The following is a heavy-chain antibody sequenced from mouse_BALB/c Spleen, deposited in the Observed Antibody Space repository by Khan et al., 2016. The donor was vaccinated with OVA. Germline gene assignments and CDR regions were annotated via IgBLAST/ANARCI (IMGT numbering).Heavy chain of an antibody. V-gene: IGHV3-2*02. CDR3: ARVYGGDFDY. CDR2: ISYSGNT. D-gene: IGHD1-1*01. J-gene: IGHJ2*01. CDR1: GYSITSDYA. Sequence: EVKLKESGPGLVKPSQSLSLTCTVTGYSITSDYAWNWIRQFPGNKLEWMGYISYSGNTKYNPSLKSRISITRDTSKNQFFLQLNSVTIEDTATYYCARVYGGDFDYWSQGTTLTVSS.